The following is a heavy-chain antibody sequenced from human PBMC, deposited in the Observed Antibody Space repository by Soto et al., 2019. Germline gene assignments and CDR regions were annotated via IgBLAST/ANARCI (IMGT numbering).Heavy chain of an antibody. CDR2: ISPDNGNT. V-gene: IGHV1-18*01. J-gene: IGHJ6*02. D-gene: IGHD5-12*01. Sequence: QVQLVQSGGEVKKPGASVKVSCKASGYTFTIYGINWVRQAPGKGLEWMGWISPDNGNTNYAQKLQGIGTRATDTSTITADIVLRSLRSDDTAVYFCARTLGYSSYAGTDVWGQGTTVTVSS. CDR1: GYTFTIYG. CDR3: ARTLGYSSYAGTDV.